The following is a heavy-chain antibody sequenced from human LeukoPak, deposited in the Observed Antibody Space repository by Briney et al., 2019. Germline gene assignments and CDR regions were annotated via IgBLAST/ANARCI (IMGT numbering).Heavy chain of an antibody. CDR2: INPSGGST. CDR3: ARDRTSYNWFDP. Sequence: VASVKVSCKASGYTFTSYYMHWVRQAPGQGLEWMGIINPSGGSTSYAQKFQGRVTMTRDMSTSTVYMELSSLRSEDTAVYYCARDRTSYNWFDPWGQGTLVTVSS. J-gene: IGHJ5*02. V-gene: IGHV1-46*01. CDR1: GYTFTSYY.